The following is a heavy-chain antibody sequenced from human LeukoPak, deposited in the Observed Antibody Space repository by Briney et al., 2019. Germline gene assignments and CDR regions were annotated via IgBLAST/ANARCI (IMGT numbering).Heavy chain of an antibody. CDR1: GFTFSSYG. D-gene: IGHD6-13*01. CDR2: ISYDGSNK. Sequence: GGSLRPSCAASGFTFSSYGMHWVRQAPGKGLEWVAVISYDGSNKYYADSVKGRFTISRDNSKNTLYLQMNSLRAEDTAVYYCAKTSAAGTFDYWGQGTLVTVSS. CDR3: AKTSAAGTFDY. V-gene: IGHV3-30*18. J-gene: IGHJ4*02.